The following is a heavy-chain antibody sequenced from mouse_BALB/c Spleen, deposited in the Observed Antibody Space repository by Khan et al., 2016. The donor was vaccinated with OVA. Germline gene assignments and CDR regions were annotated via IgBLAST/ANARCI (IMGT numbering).Heavy chain of an antibody. CDR2: INPSSGYT. J-gene: IGHJ2*01. Sequence: QIQLVQSGAELARPGASVKMSCKASGYTFTSYTMHWVKQRPGQGLEWIGYINPSSGYTKYNQKLKAKATFTADKSTRTAYMQLSSLTSEDSAVYYCARTHERWGQGTTLTVSS. V-gene: IGHV1-4*01. CDR1: GYTFTSYT. CDR3: ARTHER.